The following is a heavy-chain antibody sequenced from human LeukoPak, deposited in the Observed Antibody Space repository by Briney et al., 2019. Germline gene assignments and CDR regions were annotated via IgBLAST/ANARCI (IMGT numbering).Heavy chain of an antibody. V-gene: IGHV1-24*01. CDR1: GYTLTELS. Sequence: ASVNVSCKVSGYTLTELSMHWVRQAPGKELEWMGGFDPEDGETIYAQKFQGRVTMTEDTSTDTAYMELSSLRSEDTAVYYCATGHYYDSSGYLSDYWGQGTLVTVSS. CDR3: ATGHYYDSSGYLSDY. CDR2: FDPEDGET. J-gene: IGHJ4*02. D-gene: IGHD3-22*01.